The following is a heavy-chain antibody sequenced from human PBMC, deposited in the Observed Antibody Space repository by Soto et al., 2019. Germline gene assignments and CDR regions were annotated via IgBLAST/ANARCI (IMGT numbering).Heavy chain of an antibody. J-gene: IGHJ4*02. CDR3: AKDEGIAVAGVMDY. Sequence: SLSLSCAASGFTFDDYAMHWVLQAPGKGLEWVSGISWNSGSIGYADSVKGRFTISRDNAKNSLYLQMNSLRAEDTALYYCAKDEGIAVAGVMDYWGQGTLVTVSS. CDR1: GFTFDDYA. V-gene: IGHV3-9*01. D-gene: IGHD6-19*01. CDR2: ISWNSGSI.